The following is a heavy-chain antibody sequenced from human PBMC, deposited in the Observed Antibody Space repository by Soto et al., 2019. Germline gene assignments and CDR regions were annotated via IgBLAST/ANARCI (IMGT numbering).Heavy chain of an antibody. D-gene: IGHD3-9*01. CDR1: GYTFTSYY. CDR3: AGDILTGTDYYYYGMDV. V-gene: IGHV1-46*01. CDR2: INPSGGST. Sequence: ASVKVSCXASGYTFTSYYLHWVRQAPGQGLEWVGIINPSGGSTSYAQKFQGRVTMTRDTSTSTVYMELSSLRSEDTAVYYCAGDILTGTDYYYYGMDVWGQGTTVTVSS. J-gene: IGHJ6*02.